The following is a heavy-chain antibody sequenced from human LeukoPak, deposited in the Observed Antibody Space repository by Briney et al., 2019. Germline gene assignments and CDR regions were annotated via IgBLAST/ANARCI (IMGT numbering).Heavy chain of an antibody. D-gene: IGHD6-6*01. CDR2: INHSGST. V-gene: IGHV4-34*01. Sequence: SETLSLTCAVYGGSFSDYYWSWIRQPPGKGLEWIGEINHSGSTNHNPSLKSRVTISVDTSKNQFSLKLSSVTAADTAVYYCARAAARPRGTYNWFDPWGQGTLVTVSS. J-gene: IGHJ5*02. CDR3: ARAAARPRGTYNWFDP. CDR1: GGSFSDYY.